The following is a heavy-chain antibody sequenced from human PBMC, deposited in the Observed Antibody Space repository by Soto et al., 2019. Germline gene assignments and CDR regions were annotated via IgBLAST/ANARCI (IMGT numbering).Heavy chain of an antibody. CDR1: GGSISSYY. Sequence: SETLSLTCTVSGGSISSYYWSWIRQPPGKGLEWIGYIYYSGSTNYNPSLKSRVTISVDTSKNQFSLKLSSVTAADTAVYYCARDDYDSSGYYQVAFDIWGQGTMVTVSS. CDR3: ARDDYDSSGYYQVAFDI. J-gene: IGHJ3*02. CDR2: IYYSGST. V-gene: IGHV4-59*01. D-gene: IGHD3-22*01.